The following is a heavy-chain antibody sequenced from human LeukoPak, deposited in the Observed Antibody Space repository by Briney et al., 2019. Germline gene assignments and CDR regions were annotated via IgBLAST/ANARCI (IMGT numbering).Heavy chain of an antibody. CDR2: ISSSSSYI. CDR1: GFTFSSYS. D-gene: IGHD3-3*01. V-gene: IGHV3-21*01. J-gene: IGHJ6*03. Sequence: GGSLRLSCAASGFTFSSYSMNWVRQAPGKGLEWVSSISSSSSYIYYADSVKGRFTISRDNARNSLSLHMISLRAEDTAVYYCARGFGVAYYYYSMDVWGKGTTVTISS. CDR3: ARGFGVAYYYYSMDV.